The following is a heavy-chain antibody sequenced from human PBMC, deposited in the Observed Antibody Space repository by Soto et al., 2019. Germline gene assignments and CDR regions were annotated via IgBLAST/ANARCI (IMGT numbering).Heavy chain of an antibody. V-gene: IGHV3-23*01. CDR1: GFTFVNYA. J-gene: IGHJ4*02. D-gene: IGHD3-10*01. CDR3: AKNRMARGIDY. Sequence: EVQLLESGGGLVQFGGSLRLSCAASGFTFVNYAMSWVRQAPGKGLEWVSTVSGSGDNADYADSVRGRFSISGENSMTTLYLQMNSLGSDDTAVYFCAKNRMARGIDYWGQGILVAVSS. CDR2: VSGSGDNA.